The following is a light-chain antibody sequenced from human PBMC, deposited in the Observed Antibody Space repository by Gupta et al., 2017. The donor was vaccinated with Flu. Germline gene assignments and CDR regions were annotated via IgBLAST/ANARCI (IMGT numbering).Light chain of an antibody. J-gene: IGKJ1*01. CDR1: QSISYW. Sequence: DIQMTQSPSTLSASVGDRVTITCRASQSISYWLAWYQQKPGKAPNLLIYKASTVESGVPSRFSGSGSGTEFTLTISSLQPDDFATYYCQQDNCSSRTFGQGTKVEIK. CDR3: QQDNCSSRT. CDR2: KAS. V-gene: IGKV1-5*03.